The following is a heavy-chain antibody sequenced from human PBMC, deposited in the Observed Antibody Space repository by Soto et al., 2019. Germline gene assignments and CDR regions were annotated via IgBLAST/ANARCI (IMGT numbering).Heavy chain of an antibody. D-gene: IGHD5-18*01. Sequence: SVKASCKXSGGTFSSYAISAVRQAPGQGLEWMGGIIPIFGTANYAQKFQGRVTITADESTSTAYMELSSLRSEDTAVYYCARVDSYGYNWFDPWGQGHLVTVSS. CDR1: GGTFSSYA. CDR3: ARVDSYGYNWFDP. V-gene: IGHV1-69*13. J-gene: IGHJ5*02. CDR2: IIPIFGTA.